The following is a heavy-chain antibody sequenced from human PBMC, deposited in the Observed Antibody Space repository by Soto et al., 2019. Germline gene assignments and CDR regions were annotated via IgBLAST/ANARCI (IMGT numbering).Heavy chain of an antibody. Sequence: QVQLVQSGAEVKKPGASVKVSCQASGYTFTSYGITWVRQAPGQGLEWMGWISAYNGHTNYAQKLQGRVTMTTDTSTSTAYMELRSRRSDDTAVYYRARDWRVDIVVAPASPYYYYYYGMVVWGQGTTVTVSS. CDR3: ARDWRVDIVVAPASPYYYYYYGMVV. CDR2: ISAYNGHT. CDR1: GYTFTSYG. J-gene: IGHJ6*02. V-gene: IGHV1-18*01. D-gene: IGHD2-2*03.